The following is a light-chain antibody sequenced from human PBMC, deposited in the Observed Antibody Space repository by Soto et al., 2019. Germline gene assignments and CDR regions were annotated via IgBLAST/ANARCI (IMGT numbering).Light chain of an antibody. V-gene: IGLV9-49*01. Sequence: VLTQPPSASASLGASVTLTCTLSSGYSNYKVDWYQQRPGKGPRFVMRVGTGGIVGSKGDGIPDRFSVLGSGLNRYLTIKNIQEEDESDYHCGADHGSGSNFVRVFGGGTKVTVL. CDR2: VGTGGIVG. CDR3: GADHGSGSNFVRV. J-gene: IGLJ2*01. CDR1: SGYSNYK.